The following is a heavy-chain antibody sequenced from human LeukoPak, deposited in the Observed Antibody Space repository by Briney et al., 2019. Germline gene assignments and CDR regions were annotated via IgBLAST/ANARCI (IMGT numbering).Heavy chain of an antibody. J-gene: IGHJ4*02. CDR1: GFTFSSSE. D-gene: IGHD6-19*01. CDR3: ARGTGSGWTDY. CDR2: ISSSGRTI. Sequence: PGGSLRLSCVASGFTFSSSEMNWVRQAPGKGLEWVSCISSSGRTIYYADSAQGRFTISRDNAKNSLSLQMNSLRTEDTAVYHCARGTGSGWTDYWGQGTLVTVSS. V-gene: IGHV3-48*03.